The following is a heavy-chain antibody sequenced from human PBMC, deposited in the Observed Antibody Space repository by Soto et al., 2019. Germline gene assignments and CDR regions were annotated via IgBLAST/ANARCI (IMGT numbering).Heavy chain of an antibody. CDR1: GASITSAGYS. CDR2: VYPTGRT. J-gene: IGHJ4*02. CDR3: VRDSYSYGFDY. Sequence: QLQLQESGSGLVKPSQTLSLTCGVSGASITSAGYSWNWVRQTPGKGLEWIGYVYPTGRTSYNPSIKSRVTMSLERSKNQFSLRLSSVTVADTAVYFCVRDSYSYGFDYWGQGALVTVSS. V-gene: IGHV4-30-2*01. D-gene: IGHD5-18*01.